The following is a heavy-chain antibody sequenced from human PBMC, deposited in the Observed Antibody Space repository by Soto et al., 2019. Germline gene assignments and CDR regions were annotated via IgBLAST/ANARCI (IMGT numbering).Heavy chain of an antibody. CDR3: AKDLSWSDYYFDY. CDR1: GFTFSSYA. J-gene: IGHJ4*02. V-gene: IGHV3-23*01. CDR2: ISGSGGST. Sequence: EVQLLESGGGLVQPGGSLRLSCAASGFTFSSYAMRWVRQAPGKGLEWVSAISGSGGSTYYADSVKGRFTISRDNSKNTLYLQMNSLRAEDTAVYYCAKDLSWSDYYFDYWGQGTLVTVSS. D-gene: IGHD6-13*01.